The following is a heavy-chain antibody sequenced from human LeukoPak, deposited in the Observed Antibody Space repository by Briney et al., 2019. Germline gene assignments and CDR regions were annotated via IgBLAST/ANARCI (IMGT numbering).Heavy chain of an antibody. CDR3: ARGLWFVDY. J-gene: IGHJ4*02. D-gene: IGHD3-10*01. CDR2: IYYSGST. CDR1: GGSTRSYY. Sequence: SETLSLTCTVSGGSTRSYYRSWIWQPPGKGREWIGYIYYSGSTNSTPSLKSRVTISVDTSKNQFSLKLSSATPADTAVYYCARGLWFVDYWGQETLVTVSS. V-gene: IGHV4-59*01.